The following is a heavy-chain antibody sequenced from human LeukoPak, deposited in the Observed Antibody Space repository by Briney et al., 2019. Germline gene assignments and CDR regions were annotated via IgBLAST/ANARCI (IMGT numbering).Heavy chain of an antibody. J-gene: IGHJ4*02. CDR2: IWYDGSNK. CDR1: GFTFSSYG. D-gene: IGHD3-22*01. CDR3: AKVMATSGDSSGYTTKSFDY. Sequence: PGGSLRLSCAGSGFTFSSYGMHWVRQAPGKRLEWVAVIWYDGSNKYYADSVKGRFTISRDNSKNTLYLQMNSLRAEDTAVYYCAKVMATSGDSSGYTTKSFDYWGQGTLVTVSS. V-gene: IGHV3-33*06.